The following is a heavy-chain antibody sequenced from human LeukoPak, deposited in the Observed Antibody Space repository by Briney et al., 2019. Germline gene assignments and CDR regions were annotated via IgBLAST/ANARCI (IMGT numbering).Heavy chain of an antibody. V-gene: IGHV1-46*01. CDR3: ARDGRYFDWIDAFDI. CDR2: INPSGGST. D-gene: IGHD3-9*01. Sequence: ASVKVSCKASGYTFTSYYMHWVRQAPRQGLEWMGIINPSGGSTSYAQKFQGRVTMTRDTSTSTVYMELSSLRSEDTAVYYCARDGRYFDWIDAFDIWGQGTMVTVSS. CDR1: GYTFTSYY. J-gene: IGHJ3*02.